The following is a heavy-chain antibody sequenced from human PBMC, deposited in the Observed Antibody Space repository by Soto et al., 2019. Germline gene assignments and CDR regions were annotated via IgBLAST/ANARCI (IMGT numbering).Heavy chain of an antibody. CDR2: IYSGGST. J-gene: IGHJ4*02. CDR1: GFTVSSNY. V-gene: IGHV3-53*01. Sequence: EVQLVESGGGLIQPGGSLRLSCAASGFTVSSNYMSWVRQAPGKGLEWVSVIYSGGSTYYADSVKGRFTISRDNSKNTLYLQMNSLRAEETAVYYCARAPPEGTGRELHYWGQGTLVTVSS. CDR3: ARAPPEGTGRELHY. D-gene: IGHD1-26*01.